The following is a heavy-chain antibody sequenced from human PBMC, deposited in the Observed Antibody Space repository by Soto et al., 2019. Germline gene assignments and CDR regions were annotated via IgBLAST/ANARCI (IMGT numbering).Heavy chain of an antibody. Sequence: SVKVSCKASGYTFTSYYMHWVRQAPGQGLEWMGIINPSGGSTSYAQKFQGRVTMTRDTSTSTVYMELSSLRSEDTAVYYCARGGFVVVGLYYYYGMDVWCQGTTVTVSS. CDR3: ARGGFVVVGLYYYYGMDV. CDR2: INPSGGST. V-gene: IGHV1-46*01. D-gene: IGHD2-21*01. CDR1: GYTFTSYY. J-gene: IGHJ6*02.